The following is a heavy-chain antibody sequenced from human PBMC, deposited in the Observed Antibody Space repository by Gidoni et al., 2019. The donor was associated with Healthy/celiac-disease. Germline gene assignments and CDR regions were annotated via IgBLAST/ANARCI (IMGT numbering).Heavy chain of an antibody. CDR2: ISYDGSNK. CDR3: AKTSPPPTGGTNYMDV. V-gene: IGHV3-30*18. CDR1: GFTFSSYG. Sequence: QVQLVESGGGVVQPGRSLRLSCAASGFTFSSYGMHWVRQAPGKGLEWVAVISYDGSNKYYADSVKGRFTISRDNSKNTLYLQMNSLRAEDTAVYYCAKTSPPPTGGTNYMDVWGKGTTVTVSS. J-gene: IGHJ6*03. D-gene: IGHD3-10*01.